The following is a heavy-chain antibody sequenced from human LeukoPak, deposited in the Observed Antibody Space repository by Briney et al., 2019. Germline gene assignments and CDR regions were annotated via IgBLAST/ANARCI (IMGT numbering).Heavy chain of an antibody. Sequence: SETLSLTCAVSGYSISSGYYWGWIRQPPGKGLEWIGSIYHSGSTYYNPSLKSRVTISVDTSKNQFSLKLSSVTAAGTAVYYCARRRTAAGSDTFDYWGQGTLVTVSS. CDR2: IYHSGST. V-gene: IGHV4-38-2*01. J-gene: IGHJ4*02. CDR3: ARRRTAAGSDTFDY. D-gene: IGHD6-13*01. CDR1: GYSISSGYY.